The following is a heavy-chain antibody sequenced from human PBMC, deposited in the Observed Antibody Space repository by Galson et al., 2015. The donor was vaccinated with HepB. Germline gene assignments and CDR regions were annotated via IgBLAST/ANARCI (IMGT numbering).Heavy chain of an antibody. CDR2: ISSSSSYI. D-gene: IGHD5-12*01. Sequence: SLRLSCAASGFTFSSYSMNWVRQAPGKGLEWVSSISSSSSYIYYADSVKGRFTISRDNAKNSLYLQMNGLRAEDTAVYYCARGPEYSGYVDYFDYWGQGTLVTVSS. V-gene: IGHV3-21*01. CDR3: ARGPEYSGYVDYFDY. CDR1: GFTFSSYS. J-gene: IGHJ4*02.